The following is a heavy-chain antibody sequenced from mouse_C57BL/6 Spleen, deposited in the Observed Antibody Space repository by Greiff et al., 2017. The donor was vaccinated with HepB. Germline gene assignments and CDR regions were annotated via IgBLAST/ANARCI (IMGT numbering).Heavy chain of an antibody. CDR2: IDPSDSET. J-gene: IGHJ1*03. CDR3: ARRRTSQLRYFDV. CDR1: GYTFTSYW. Sequence: QVQLQQPGAELVRPGSSVKLSCKASGYTFTSYWMHWVKQRPIQGLEWIGNIDPSDSETHYNQKFKDKATLTVDKSSSTAYMQLSSLTSEDSAVYYCARRRTSQLRYFDVWGTGTTVTVSS. V-gene: IGHV1-52*01.